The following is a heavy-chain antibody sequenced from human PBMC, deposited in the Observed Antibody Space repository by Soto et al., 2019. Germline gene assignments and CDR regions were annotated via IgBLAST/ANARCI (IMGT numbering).Heavy chain of an antibody. CDR3: ARHEGGDTAMVLRGWFDP. CDR1: GGSISSSSYY. CDR2: IYYSGST. J-gene: IGHJ5*02. Sequence: QLQLQESGPGLVKPPETLSLTCTVSGGSISSSSYYWGWIRQPPGKGLEWIGSIYYSGSTYYNPSLKSRVTISVDTSKNQFSLKLSSVTAADTAVYYCARHEGGDTAMVLRGWFDPWGQGTLVTVSS. D-gene: IGHD5-18*01. V-gene: IGHV4-39*01.